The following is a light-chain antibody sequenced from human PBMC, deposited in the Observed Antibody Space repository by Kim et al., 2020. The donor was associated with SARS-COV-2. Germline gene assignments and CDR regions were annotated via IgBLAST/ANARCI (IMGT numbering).Light chain of an antibody. V-gene: IGLV1-40*01. CDR1: STKMGAGYD. CDR3: QSYDSSLSGSV. Sequence: RVTISCTGSSTKMGAGYDGHWYQQVPGTAPKHLGYGNSNRPSGVPDRFAGSKSGTSASLAITGLQAEDEADYYCQSYDSSLSGSVFGGGTQLTVL. J-gene: IGLJ3*02. CDR2: GNS.